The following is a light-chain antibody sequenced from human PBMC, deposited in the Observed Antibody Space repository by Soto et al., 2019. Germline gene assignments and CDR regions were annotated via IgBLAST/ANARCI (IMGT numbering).Light chain of an antibody. Sequence: QSALTQPASLSGSPGQSITISCTGTSSDIGAYDYVSWFQQHPGKAPKLMISEVNNRPSGVSNRFSGSKSGNTASLTISGLQAEDEADYYCSSYTTNSPFVFGAGTKVTVL. CDR1: SSDIGAYDY. CDR2: EVN. J-gene: IGLJ1*01. V-gene: IGLV2-14*01. CDR3: SSYTTNSPFV.